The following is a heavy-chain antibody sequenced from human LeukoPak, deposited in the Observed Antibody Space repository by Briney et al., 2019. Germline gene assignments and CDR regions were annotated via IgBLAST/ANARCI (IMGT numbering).Heavy chain of an antibody. CDR1: GFTFSSYW. CDR3: AREQVPDRPNYYYYYGMDV. J-gene: IGHJ6*02. D-gene: IGHD2-2*01. Sequence: GGSLRLSCAASGFTFSSYWMHWVRQAPGKGLVWVSRISDGGSTTTYADSVKGRFTISRDNAKNTLYLQMNGLRAEDTAVYYCAREQVPDRPNYYYYYGMDVWGQGTTVTVSS. V-gene: IGHV3-74*01. CDR2: ISDGGSTT.